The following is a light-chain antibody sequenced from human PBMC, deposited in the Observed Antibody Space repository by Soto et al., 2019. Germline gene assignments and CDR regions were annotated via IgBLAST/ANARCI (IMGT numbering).Light chain of an antibody. CDR2: GAS. Sequence: EIVLTQSPGTLSLSPGERATLSCRASQSFSSSYLAWYQQKPGQAPRLLIIGASERVTGIPARFSGSGSGTDFTLTISRLEPEDFAVYYCQQYGSSGTFGQGTKVDIK. V-gene: IGKV3-20*01. CDR1: QSFSSSY. J-gene: IGKJ1*01. CDR3: QQYGSSGT.